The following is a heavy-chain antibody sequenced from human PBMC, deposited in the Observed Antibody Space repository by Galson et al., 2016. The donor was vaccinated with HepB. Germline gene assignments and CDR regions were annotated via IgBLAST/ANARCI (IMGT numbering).Heavy chain of an antibody. CDR3: ARVPTSSIPGRPPIFYYYYYYMDV. CDR1: EFSFSDYY. J-gene: IGHJ6*03. D-gene: IGHD6-6*01. V-gene: IGHV3-11*01. Sequence: SLRLSCAASEFSFSDYYMSWIRQAPGKGLEWISYISTSGSTIFYADSVKGRFTISRDNANNSLSLQMDSLRAEDTAVYYCARVPTSSIPGRPPIFYYYYYYMDVWGKGTTVTVSS. CDR2: ISTSGSTI.